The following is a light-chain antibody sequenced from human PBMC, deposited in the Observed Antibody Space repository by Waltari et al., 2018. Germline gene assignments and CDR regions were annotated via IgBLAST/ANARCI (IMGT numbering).Light chain of an antibody. V-gene: IGLV1-40*01. J-gene: IGLJ1*01. CDR3: QSYDISLSGYV. CDR1: SSNIGAGYD. Sequence: QSVLTQPPSVSGAPGQRVTLSCTGSSSNIGAGYDVHWYQHLPGTAPKLLIHGNSNRPSGAPDRFSGSKSGTAASLAITGLQADDEADYYCQSYDISLSGYVFGTGTKVTVL. CDR2: GNS.